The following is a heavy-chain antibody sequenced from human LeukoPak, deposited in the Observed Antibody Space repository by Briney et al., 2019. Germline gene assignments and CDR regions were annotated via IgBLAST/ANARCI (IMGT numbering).Heavy chain of an antibody. CDR3: ARFSSGCSTASCYMDY. J-gene: IGHJ4*02. V-gene: IGHV4-59*11. Sequence: PSQTLSLTCTVSGGSISNHYCCWIWHPQDPGLDLTGHIHSTGNTFYNPSLKSRVTISLDTFKNQFSLRLRSVTAADTAVYYCARFSSGCSTASCYMDYWGQGTLVTVSS. CDR1: GGSISNHY. D-gene: IGHD2-2*02. CDR2: IHSTGNT.